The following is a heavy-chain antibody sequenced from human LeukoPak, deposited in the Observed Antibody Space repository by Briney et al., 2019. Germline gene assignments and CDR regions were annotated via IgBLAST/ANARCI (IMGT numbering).Heavy chain of an antibody. V-gene: IGHV3-30*18. J-gene: IGHJ5*02. CDR2: ISYDGNNQ. D-gene: IGHD3-10*01. Sequence: PGGSLRLSCAASGFTFSTFGMHWVRQAPGTGLEWVAVISYDGNNQYYSDSVKGRLTISRDNSKNTLYLQMNSLRPEDTALYYCAKEHMLRGVIYWLDPWGQGTLVTVSS. CDR3: AKEHMLRGVIYWLDP. CDR1: GFTFSTFG.